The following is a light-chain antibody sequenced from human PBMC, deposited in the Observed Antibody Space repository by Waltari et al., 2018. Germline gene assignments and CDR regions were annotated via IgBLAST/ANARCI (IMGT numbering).Light chain of an antibody. CDR1: SGHSTYI. Sequence: QPVLTQSSSTSASLGSSVKPTCTLDSGHSTYIIAWHQQQAGKAPRYLLKLEDSGNYNKGSGVPDRFSDSSSGADRYLAIFNLQSEDEADYYCETWDSNTRVFGGGTKLTVL. J-gene: IGLJ3*02. CDR3: ETWDSNTRV. CDR2: LEDSGNY. V-gene: IGLV4-60*03.